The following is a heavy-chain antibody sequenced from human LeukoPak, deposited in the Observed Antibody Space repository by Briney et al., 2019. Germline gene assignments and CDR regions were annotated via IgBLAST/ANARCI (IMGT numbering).Heavy chain of an antibody. V-gene: IGHV4-30-4*07. CDR3: ARDSGAVPIGRRWFDP. CDR1: VGSTRSGSSS. D-gene: IGHD1-26*01. Sequence: SGTLSLTCALSVGSTRSGSSSSSCTRHPPGKWLEWIGYIYYGGSTYYNPSLKSRSTISVDTSKNQFSLKLSSVTATDAAVYYCARDSGAVPIGRRWFDPWGQGTLVTVS. CDR2: IYYGGST. J-gene: IGHJ5*02.